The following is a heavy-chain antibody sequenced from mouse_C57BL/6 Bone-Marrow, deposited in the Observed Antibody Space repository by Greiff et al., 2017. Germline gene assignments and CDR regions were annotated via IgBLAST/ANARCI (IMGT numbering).Heavy chain of an antibody. CDR1: GFNIKDDY. V-gene: IGHV14-4*01. CDR2: IDPENGDT. Sequence: VQLQQSGAELVRPGASVKLSCTASGFNIKDDYMHWVKQRPEQGLEWIGWIDPENGDTEYASKFQGKATITADPSSNTAYLQLSSLTSEDTAVYYCTHSIGGFDYWGQGTTLTVSS. CDR3: THSIGGFDY. J-gene: IGHJ2*01. D-gene: IGHD2-10*02.